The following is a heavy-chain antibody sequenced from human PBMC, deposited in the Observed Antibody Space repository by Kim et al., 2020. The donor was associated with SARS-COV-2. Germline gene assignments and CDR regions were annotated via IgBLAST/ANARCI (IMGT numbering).Heavy chain of an antibody. CDR3: AKGSGYSYGHNWFDP. V-gene: IGHV3-9*01. J-gene: IGHJ5*02. Sequence: DTVKRRLTIPRDNAKNSLYLQMNSLRAEDTALYYCAKGSGYSYGHNWFDPWGQGTLVTVSS. D-gene: IGHD5-18*01.